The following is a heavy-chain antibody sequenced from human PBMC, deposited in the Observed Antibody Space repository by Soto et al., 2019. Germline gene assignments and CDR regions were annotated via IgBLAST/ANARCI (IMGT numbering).Heavy chain of an antibody. CDR3: ARDLECSSTSCYVVNGMDV. CDR1: GFTFSSYG. V-gene: IGHV3-33*01. D-gene: IGHD2-2*01. CDR2: IWYDGSNK. J-gene: IGHJ6*02. Sequence: GGSLRLSCAASGFTFSSYGMHWVRQAPGKGLEWVAVIWYDGSNKYYADSVKGRFTISRDNSKNTLYLQMNSLRAEDTAVYYCARDLECSSTSCYVVNGMDVWGQGTTVTVSS.